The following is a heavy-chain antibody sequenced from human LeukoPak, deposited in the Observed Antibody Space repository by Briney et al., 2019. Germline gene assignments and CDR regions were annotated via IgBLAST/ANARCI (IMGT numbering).Heavy chain of an antibody. Sequence: GGSLRLSCAASGFTVSSNYMSWVRQAPGKGLEWVSVIYSGGSTYYADSVKGRFTISRDNAKNSLYLQMNSLRAEDTALYYCARAKTNYYYYYMDVWGKGTTVTVSS. D-gene: IGHD1/OR15-1a*01. CDR2: IYSGGST. CDR3: ARAKTNYYYYYMDV. V-gene: IGHV3-53*01. J-gene: IGHJ6*03. CDR1: GFTVSSNY.